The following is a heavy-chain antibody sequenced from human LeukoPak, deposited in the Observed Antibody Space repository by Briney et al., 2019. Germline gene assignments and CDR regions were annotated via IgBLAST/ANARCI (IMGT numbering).Heavy chain of an antibody. CDR3: ARDVGATGSLDI. CDR1: GFTFSSCE. CDR2: ISSSGSAI. Sequence: GGSLRLSCVASGFTFSSCEMNWVRQAPGRGLEWVSYISSSGSAIYYADSVKGRFTISRDNAQNSLYLQMNSLRVDDTAVYFCARDVGATGSLDIWGQGTLLTVSS. D-gene: IGHD1-26*01. V-gene: IGHV3-48*03. J-gene: IGHJ3*02.